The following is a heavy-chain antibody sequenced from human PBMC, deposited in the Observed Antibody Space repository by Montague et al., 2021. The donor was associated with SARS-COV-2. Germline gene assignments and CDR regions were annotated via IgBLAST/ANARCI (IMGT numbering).Heavy chain of an antibody. D-gene: IGHD2-15*01. CDR2: ISSESAYI. Sequence: SLRLSCAASGFTFSSLSMNWVRQAPGKRLEWVSSISSESAYIVYAESVRGRFTISRDNAQNLLYLQMNSLRAEDTAVYYCARFETSKFYSSGMDVWGQGTTVTVSS. CDR3: ARFETSKFYSSGMDV. V-gene: IGHV3-21*01. CDR1: GFTFSSLS. J-gene: IGHJ6*02.